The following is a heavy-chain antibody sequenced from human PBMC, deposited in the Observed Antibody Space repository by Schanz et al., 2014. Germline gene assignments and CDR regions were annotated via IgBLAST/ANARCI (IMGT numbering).Heavy chain of an antibody. Sequence: EVHLVESGGGLVQPGGSLRLSCAASGFTFSSYAMSWVRQAPGKGLEWVSIISGSGGNTYYADAVRGRFTISRDNSKTTVYLQMNSLRAEDTAVYYCAKDAENTAMITDYFDYWGQGTLVTVSS. CDR1: GFTFSSYA. V-gene: IGHV3-23*04. CDR2: ISGSGGNT. CDR3: AKDAENTAMITDYFDY. J-gene: IGHJ4*02. D-gene: IGHD5-18*01.